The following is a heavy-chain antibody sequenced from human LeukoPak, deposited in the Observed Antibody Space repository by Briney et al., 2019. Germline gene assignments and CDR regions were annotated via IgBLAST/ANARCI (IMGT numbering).Heavy chain of an antibody. V-gene: IGHV3-30*18. CDR1: GFTFSSYG. D-gene: IGHD3-10*01. J-gene: IGHJ4*02. CDR2: ISYDGSNK. Sequence: GGSLRLSCAASGFTFSSYGMHWVRQAPGKGLEWVAVISYDGSNKYYADSVKGRFTISRDNSKNTLYLQMNSLRAEDTAVYYCAKDSVVRGVIPSYFDYWGQGTLVTVSS. CDR3: AKDSVVRGVIPSYFDY.